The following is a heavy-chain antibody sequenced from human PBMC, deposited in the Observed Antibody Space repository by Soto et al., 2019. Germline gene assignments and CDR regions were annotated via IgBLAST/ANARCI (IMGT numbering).Heavy chain of an antibody. J-gene: IGHJ6*02. D-gene: IGHD3-3*01. CDR2: IYYSGST. V-gene: IGHV4-59*01. Sequence: SETLSLTCTVSGGSISSDYWSWIRQPPGKGLEWIAYIYYSGSTNYNPSLKSRVAISGDTSKNQFSLKLSSVTAADTAVYYCARVGFGVVIKGYYYYYGMDVWGQGTTVTVSS. CDR1: GGSISSDY. CDR3: ARVGFGVVIKGYYYYYGMDV.